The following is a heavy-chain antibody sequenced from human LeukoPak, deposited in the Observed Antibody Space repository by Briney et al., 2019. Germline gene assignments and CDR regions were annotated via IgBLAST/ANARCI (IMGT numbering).Heavy chain of an antibody. CDR2: ISSSSSYI. CDR3: ARDGPSAAGTSLGY. CDR1: GFTFSTYS. Sequence: GGSLRLSCAASGFTFSTYSMNRVRQAPGKGLEWVSSISSSSSYIYYADSVKGRFTISRDNAKTSLYLQMNSLRAEDTAVYYCARDGPSAAGTSLGYWGQGTLVTVSS. J-gene: IGHJ4*02. D-gene: IGHD6-13*01. V-gene: IGHV3-21*01.